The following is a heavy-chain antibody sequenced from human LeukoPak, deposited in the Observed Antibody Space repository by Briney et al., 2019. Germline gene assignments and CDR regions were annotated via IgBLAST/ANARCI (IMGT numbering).Heavy chain of an antibody. CDR1: GYIITSY. Sequence: GASVKVSCKSSGYIITSYLHWVRQAPGPGLEWLGMINPKGDYTKYARNFQGRLTVTSDTSTNTVYMELSSLRSDDTAVYYCARDYVASSTSIWSYYYLDVWGKGTTVTVSS. CDR2: INPKGDYT. J-gene: IGHJ6*03. V-gene: IGHV1-46*01. CDR3: ARDYVASSTSIWSYYYLDV. D-gene: IGHD2-2*01.